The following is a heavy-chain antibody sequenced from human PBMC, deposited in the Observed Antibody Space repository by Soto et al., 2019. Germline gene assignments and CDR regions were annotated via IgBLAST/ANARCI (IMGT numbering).Heavy chain of an antibody. J-gene: IGHJ6*03. Sequence: QVQLVQSGAEVKKPGASVKVSCKASGYTFTSYAMHWVRQAPGQRLEWMGWINAGNGNTKYSQMFQGRGTITRDTSASTAYMELSSLRSEDTAVYYCARDSTGYSSSWLYYYYYFMDVWGKGTTVTVSS. CDR1: GYTFTSYA. V-gene: IGHV1-3*01. CDR2: INAGNGNT. D-gene: IGHD6-13*01. CDR3: ARDSTGYSSSWLYYYYYFMDV.